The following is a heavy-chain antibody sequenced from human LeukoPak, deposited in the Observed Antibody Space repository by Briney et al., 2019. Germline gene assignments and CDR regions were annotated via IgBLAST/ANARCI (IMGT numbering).Heavy chain of an antibody. J-gene: IGHJ4*02. Sequence: TGGSLRLSCAASGFTVSSNYMSSVRQAPGKGREWVSVIYSGGSTYYADSVKGRFTISRDNSKNTLYLQMNSLRAEDTAVYYCARDQAGRGGFDYWGQGTLVTVSS. CDR1: GFTVSSNY. CDR3: ARDQAGRGGFDY. V-gene: IGHV3-66*01. D-gene: IGHD6-19*01. CDR2: IYSGGST.